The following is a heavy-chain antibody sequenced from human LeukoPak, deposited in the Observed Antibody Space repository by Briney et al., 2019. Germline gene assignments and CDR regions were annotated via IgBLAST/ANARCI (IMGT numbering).Heavy chain of an antibody. CDR1: GGSFSGYY. CDR3: ASDSVAGDLDY. J-gene: IGHJ4*02. D-gene: IGHD6-19*01. Sequence: PSETLSLTCAVYGGSFSGYYWSWIRQPPGKGLEWIGEINHSGSTNYNPSLKSRVTISVDTSKNQFSLKLSSVTAADTAVYYCASDSVAGDLDYWGQGTLVTVSS. CDR2: INHSGST. V-gene: IGHV4-34*01.